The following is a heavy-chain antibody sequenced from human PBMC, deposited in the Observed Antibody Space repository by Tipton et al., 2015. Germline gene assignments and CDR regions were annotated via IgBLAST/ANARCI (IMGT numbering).Heavy chain of an antibody. CDR2: FFHSGNT. V-gene: IGHV4-39*07. D-gene: IGHD3-16*01. J-gene: IGHJ1*01. Sequence: TLSLTCTVSGGSVTSGSYYWSWIRQPPGKGLEWIGSFFHSGNTFHNPSLRSRVIISVDTSKNQFSLELTSVTAADTAVYYCARSPPGDYEYIEYWGQGTLITVSS. CDR3: ARSPPGDYEYIEY. CDR1: GGSVTSGSYY.